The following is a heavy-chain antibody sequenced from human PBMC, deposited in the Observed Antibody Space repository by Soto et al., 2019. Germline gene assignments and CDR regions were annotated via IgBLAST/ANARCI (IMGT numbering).Heavy chain of an antibody. CDR2: ISFDGNYE. CDR1: GFTFSSFG. V-gene: IGHV3-30*18. CDR3: AKDVTTKDRYHYGMDV. D-gene: IGHD4-4*01. Sequence: QVQVVESGGDVVQSGRSLRLSCAASGFTFSSFGMHWVRQAPGKGLEWVAVISFDGNYEYYVDSVKGRFTISRDNSKNTLYLQMNSLRPEDTAIYYCAKDVTTKDRYHYGMDVWCRGTAVTFSS. J-gene: IGHJ6*02.